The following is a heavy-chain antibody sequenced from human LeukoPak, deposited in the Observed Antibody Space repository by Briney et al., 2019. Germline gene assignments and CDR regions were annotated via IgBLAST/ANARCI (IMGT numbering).Heavy chain of an antibody. J-gene: IGHJ4*02. Sequence: GGSLRLSCAASGFTFSSYAMHWVRQAPGKGLEWVAVISYDGSNKYYADSVKGRFTISRDNSKNTLYLQMNSLRAEDTAVYYCTTSLPHIVEVTTSDGGNWGQGTLVTVSS. D-gene: IGHD2-21*02. CDR1: GFTFSSYA. V-gene: IGHV3-30-3*01. CDR2: ISYDGSNK. CDR3: TTSLPHIVEVTTSDGGN.